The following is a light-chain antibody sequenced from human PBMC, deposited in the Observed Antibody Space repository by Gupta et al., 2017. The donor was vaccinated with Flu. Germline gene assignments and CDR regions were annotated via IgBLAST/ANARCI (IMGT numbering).Light chain of an antibody. CDR1: SSDVGRSDS. J-gene: IGLJ1*01. CDR2: AVS. V-gene: IGLV2-14*01. Sequence: QSALTQPASVSGSPGQSITISCTGTSSDVGRSDSVSWYQQHPGKAPKLLIYAVSNRPSGVSSRFSGSKSGNTASLTISGLQAEDETDYYCSSYTSISTFYVFGTGTKATVL. CDR3: SSYTSISTFYV.